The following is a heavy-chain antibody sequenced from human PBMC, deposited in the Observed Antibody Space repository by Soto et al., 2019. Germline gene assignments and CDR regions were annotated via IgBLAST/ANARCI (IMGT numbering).Heavy chain of an antibody. D-gene: IGHD1-7*01. CDR2: ISSSSSTI. V-gene: IGHV3-48*02. Sequence: PGGSLRLSCAASGFTFSNYGMDWVRQAPGKGLEWVSFISSSSSTIYYGDSVKGRFTVSRDNAKNSLYLQMNSLRDEDTAVYYCASGLTGTTRYYYGMDVWGQGTTVTV. CDR1: GFTFSNYG. CDR3: ASGLTGTTRYYYGMDV. J-gene: IGHJ6*02.